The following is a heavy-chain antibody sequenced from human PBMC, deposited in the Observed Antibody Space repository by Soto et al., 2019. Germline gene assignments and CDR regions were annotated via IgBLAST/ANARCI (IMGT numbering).Heavy chain of an antibody. D-gene: IGHD1-7*01. CDR1: GAALSSGGYF. CDR2: ICYSGGT. CDR3: TREQSDENYFDP. Sequence: PSETVSLTCTVSGAALSSGGYFYTWVRQPPGNGLEWLGYICYSGGTNYNPSLKSRVTISLDKSKSQFSLRLISVTAADTAVYYCTREQSDENYFDPWGQGTLVTVSS. J-gene: IGHJ5*02. V-gene: IGHV4-61*08.